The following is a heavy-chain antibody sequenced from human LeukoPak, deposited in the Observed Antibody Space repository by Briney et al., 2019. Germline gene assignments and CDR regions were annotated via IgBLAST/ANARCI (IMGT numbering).Heavy chain of an antibody. CDR2: IYPKSGGT. D-gene: IGHD3-9*01. CDR1: GYTFADYY. J-gene: IGHJ5*02. V-gene: IGHV1-2*02. Sequence: ASVTLSCKTSGYTFADYYIHWVRQAPGQGLEWMGWIYPKSGGTNSAQKFQGRVTMTRDTSISTAYMELSRLRFDDTAVYYCARVSTSGYRDWLDPWGQRTMVTVSS. CDR3: ARVSTSGYRDWLDP.